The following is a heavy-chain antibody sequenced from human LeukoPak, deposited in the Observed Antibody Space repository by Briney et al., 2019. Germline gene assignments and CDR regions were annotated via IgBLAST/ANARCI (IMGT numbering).Heavy chain of an antibody. D-gene: IGHD3-22*01. CDR2: IYHSGST. V-gene: IGHV4-38-2*02. CDR3: ARVGLSGSYDAFDI. J-gene: IGHJ3*02. Sequence: PSETLSLTCTVSGYSISSGYYWGWIRQPPGKGLEWIGSIYHSGSTYYNPSLKSRVTISVDTSKNQFSLKLNSVTAADTAVFFCARVGLSGSYDAFDIWGQGTMVTVSS. CDR1: GYSISSGYY.